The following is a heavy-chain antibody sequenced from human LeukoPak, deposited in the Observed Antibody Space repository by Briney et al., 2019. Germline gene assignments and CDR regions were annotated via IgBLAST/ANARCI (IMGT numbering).Heavy chain of an antibody. J-gene: IGHJ6*02. CDR3: ARDRGGTGDLKYYYGMDV. Sequence: GGSLRLSCAASGFTFNSYVMSWVRQAPGKGLEWVSAINGGGGNTYYADSVKGRFTISRDNSKNTLFLEMNSLRAEDTAIYYCARDRGGTGDLKYYYGMDVWGQGTTVTVSS. V-gene: IGHV3-23*01. CDR2: INGGGGNT. CDR1: GFTFNSYV. D-gene: IGHD3/OR15-3a*01.